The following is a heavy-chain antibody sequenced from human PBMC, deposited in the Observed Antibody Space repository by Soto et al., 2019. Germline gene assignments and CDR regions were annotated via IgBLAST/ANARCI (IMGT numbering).Heavy chain of an antibody. Sequence: GGSLRLSCASSWFTVGSNYMSWVRQAPGKGLEWVSVIYSEGTPYYADSVKGRFTISRENSNNTLYLHMNNLRAEDTAVYYCARSTYYDILTGSYYYYAMDVWGQGTTVTVSS. CDR3: ARSTYYDILTGSYYYYAMDV. V-gene: IGHV3-53*01. CDR1: WFTVGSNY. J-gene: IGHJ6*02. D-gene: IGHD3-9*01. CDR2: IYSEGTP.